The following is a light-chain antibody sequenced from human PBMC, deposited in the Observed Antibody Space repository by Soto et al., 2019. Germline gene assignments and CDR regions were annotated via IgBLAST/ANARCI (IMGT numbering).Light chain of an antibody. J-gene: IGLJ3*02. Sequence: QSALTQPASVSGSPGQSITISCTGTSSDIGRNNLVSWYQQHPGKPPKLMIYEATKRPSGVSNRFSGSKSGNTASLTISGLQAEDEADYYCSLYASSNAFMFGGRNKLTVL. CDR1: SSDIGRNNL. CDR3: SLYASSNAFM. V-gene: IGLV2-23*02. CDR2: EAT.